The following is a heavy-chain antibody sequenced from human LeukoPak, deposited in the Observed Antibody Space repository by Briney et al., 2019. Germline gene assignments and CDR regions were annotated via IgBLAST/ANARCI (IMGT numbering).Heavy chain of an antibody. CDR2: ISYDGSNK. CDR3: ARDLAAADDYYGMDV. D-gene: IGHD6-13*01. J-gene: IGHJ6*02. V-gene: IGHV3-30*04. CDR1: GFTFSSYA. Sequence: PGGSLRLSCAASGFTFSSYAMHWVRQAPGKGLEWGAVISYDGSNKYFADPVKGRFTISRDNSKNTLYLQMNSLRAEDTAVYYCARDLAAADDYYGMDVWGQGTTVTVSS.